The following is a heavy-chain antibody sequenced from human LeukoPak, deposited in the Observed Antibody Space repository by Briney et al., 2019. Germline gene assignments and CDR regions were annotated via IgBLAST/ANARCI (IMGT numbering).Heavy chain of an antibody. CDR2: ISAYNGNT. J-gene: IGHJ5*02. CDR1: GYTFTSYG. Sequence: ASVKVSCKASGYTFTSYGISWVRQAPGQGLEWMGWISAYNGNTNYAQKLQGRVTMTTDTSTSTAYMELRSLRSDDTAVYYCARVNLGITMVRGVSVVWFDPWGQGTLVTVSS. V-gene: IGHV1-18*01. CDR3: ARVNLGITMVRGVSVVWFDP. D-gene: IGHD3-10*01.